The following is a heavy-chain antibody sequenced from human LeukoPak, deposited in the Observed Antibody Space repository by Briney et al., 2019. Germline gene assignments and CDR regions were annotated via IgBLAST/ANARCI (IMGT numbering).Heavy chain of an antibody. J-gene: IGHJ4*02. CDR2: ISAYNGNT. CDR3: ARVPGEWELLGGYYFDY. Sequence: ASVKVSCKASGYTFTSYGISWVRQAPGQGLEWMGWISAYNGNTNYAQKLQGRVTMTTDTSTSTAYMELRSLRSEDTAVYYCARVPGEWELLGGYYFDYWGQGTLVTVSS. D-gene: IGHD1-26*01. V-gene: IGHV1-18*01. CDR1: GYTFTSYG.